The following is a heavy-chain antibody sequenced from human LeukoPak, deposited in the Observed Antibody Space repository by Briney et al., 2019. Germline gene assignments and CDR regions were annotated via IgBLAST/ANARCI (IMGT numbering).Heavy chain of an antibody. D-gene: IGHD2-21*02. J-gene: IGHJ5*02. V-gene: IGHV4-30-2*01. CDR2: IYHSGST. Sequence: PSETLSLTCAVYGGSFSGYSWSWIRQPPGKGLEWIGYIYHSGSTYYNPSLKSRVTISVDRSKNQFSLKLSSVTAADTAVYYCARWGVTAIFAIDPWGQGTLVTVSS. CDR3: ARWGVTAIFAIDP. CDR1: GGSFSGYS.